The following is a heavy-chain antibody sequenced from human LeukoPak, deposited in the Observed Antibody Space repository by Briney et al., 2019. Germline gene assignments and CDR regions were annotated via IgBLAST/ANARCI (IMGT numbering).Heavy chain of an antibody. CDR1: GFTFSIYA. CDR3: AKDGGDGDYLEAWFDP. J-gene: IGHJ5*02. CDR2: ISGSGGST. D-gene: IGHD2-21*02. V-gene: IGHV3-23*01. Sequence: GGSLRLSCAASGFTFSIYAMSWVRQAPGKGLEWVSAISGSGGSTYYADSVKGRFTISRDNSKNTLYLQMNSLRAEDTAVYYCAKDGGDGDYLEAWFDPWGQGTLVTVSS.